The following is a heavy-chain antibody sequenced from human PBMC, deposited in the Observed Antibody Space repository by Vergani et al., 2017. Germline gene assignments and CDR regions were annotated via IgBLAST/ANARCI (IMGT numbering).Heavy chain of an antibody. J-gene: IGHJ4*02. CDR2: ISGSGGST. CDR3: ENNGISKYSSSSTSWYYMDY. Sequence: EVQLLESGGGLVQPGGSLRLSCAASGFTFSSYAMSWVRQAPGKGLEWVSAISGSGGSTYYADSVKGRFTISRDNSKNTLYLQMNSLRAEDTAVYYCENNGISKYSSSSTSWYYMDYWGQGTLVTVSS. CDR1: GFTFSSYA. V-gene: IGHV3-23*01. D-gene: IGHD6-6*01.